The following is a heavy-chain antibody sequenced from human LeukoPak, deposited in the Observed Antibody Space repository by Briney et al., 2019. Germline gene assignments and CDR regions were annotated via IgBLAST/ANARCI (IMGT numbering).Heavy chain of an antibody. CDR2: IKQDGSEK. CDR3: ARDQSLGYCSGDSCHSDY. D-gene: IGHD2-15*01. Sequence: GSLRLSCAASGFTFSSYWMSWVRQAPGKGLEWVANIKQDGSEKYYVDSVKGRFTISRGNAKNSLYLQMNSLRAEDTAVYYCARDQSLGYCSGDSCHSDYWGQGTLVTVSS. J-gene: IGHJ4*02. V-gene: IGHV3-7*01. CDR1: GFTFSSYW.